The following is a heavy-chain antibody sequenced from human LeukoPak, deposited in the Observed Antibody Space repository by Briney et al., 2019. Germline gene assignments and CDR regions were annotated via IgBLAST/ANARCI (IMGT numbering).Heavy chain of an antibody. CDR3: ARERHYDFWSGYTRLHYYYYMDV. D-gene: IGHD3-3*01. CDR1: GGSINSYY. V-gene: IGHV4-4*07. CDR2: IYTSGST. Sequence: SETPSLTCTVSGGSINSYYWSWIRQPAGKGLEWIGRIYTSGSTNYNPSLQSRVTISVDTSKNQFSLKLSSVTAADTAVYYCARERHYDFWSGYTRLHYYYYMDVWGKGTTVTVSS. J-gene: IGHJ6*03.